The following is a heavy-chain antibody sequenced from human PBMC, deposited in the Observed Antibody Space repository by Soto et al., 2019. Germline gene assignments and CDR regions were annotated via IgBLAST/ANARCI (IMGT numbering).Heavy chain of an antibody. CDR2: ISGSGGST. CDR1: GFTFSSYA. Sequence: GGSLRLSCAASGFTFSSYAMSWVRQAPGKGLEWVSAISGSGGSTYYADSVKGRFTISRDNSKNTLYLQMNSLRAEDTAVYYCAKDLEVVAAIPLRNPYNWFDPWGQGTLVTVSS. V-gene: IGHV3-23*01. CDR3: AKDLEVVAAIPLRNPYNWFDP. J-gene: IGHJ5*02. D-gene: IGHD2-15*01.